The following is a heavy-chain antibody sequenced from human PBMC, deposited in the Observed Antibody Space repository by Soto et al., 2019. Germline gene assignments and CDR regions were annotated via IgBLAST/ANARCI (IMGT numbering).Heavy chain of an antibody. J-gene: IGHJ4*02. CDR1: GGSFSGYY. D-gene: IGHD3-10*02. V-gene: IGHV4-34*01. CDR2: INHSGST. Sequence: SETLSLSCAVYGGSFSGYYWSWIRQPPGKGLEWIGEINHSGSTNYNPSLKSRVTIPVDTSKNQFSLKLSSVTAADTVVYFCARCHGRGVIIRSGGPDYWSQGTLDTVSS. CDR3: ARCHGRGVIIRSGGPDY.